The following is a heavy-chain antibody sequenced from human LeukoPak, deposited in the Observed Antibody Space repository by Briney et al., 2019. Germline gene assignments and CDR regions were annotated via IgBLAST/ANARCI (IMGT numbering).Heavy chain of an antibody. V-gene: IGHV1-18*01. Sequence: ASVKVSCKASGYTFTNYDISWVRQAPGQGLEWMGWISAYNGNTNYAQKLQGRVTMTRNTSISTAYMELSSLRSDDTALYYCARDGAMDYWGQGSLVTVSS. CDR2: ISAYNGNT. J-gene: IGHJ4*02. D-gene: IGHD1-26*01. CDR3: ARDGAMDY. CDR1: GYTFTNYD.